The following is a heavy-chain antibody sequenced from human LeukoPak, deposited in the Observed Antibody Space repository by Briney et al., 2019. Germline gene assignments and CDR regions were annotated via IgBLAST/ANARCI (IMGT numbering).Heavy chain of an antibody. V-gene: IGHV3-33*06. CDR2: IWSDGTDK. D-gene: IGHD4-11*01. CDR1: GFTFSHYG. CDR3: AKDAQRGFDFSNSLES. Sequence: PGGSLRLSCATSGFTFSHYGMHWVRQAPGKGLEWVAVIWSDGTDKYYGDSVKGRFTISRDNSKKTVYLQMNSLRVEDTAVYYCAKDAQRGFDFSNSLESWGQGTPVTVSS. J-gene: IGHJ4*02.